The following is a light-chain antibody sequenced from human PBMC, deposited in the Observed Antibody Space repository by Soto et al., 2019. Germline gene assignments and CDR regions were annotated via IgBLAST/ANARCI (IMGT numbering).Light chain of an antibody. J-gene: IGLJ7*01. V-gene: IGLV1-44*01. Sequence: QSVLTQPPSASGTPGQRVTISCSGSSSNIGGNAVNWYQQLPGTTPKLLIYSNNQRPSGVPDRFSGSKSGTSASLAISGLQSEDEADYYCAAWDDSLSGDVFGTGTQLTVL. CDR3: AAWDDSLSGDV. CDR2: SNN. CDR1: SSNIGGNA.